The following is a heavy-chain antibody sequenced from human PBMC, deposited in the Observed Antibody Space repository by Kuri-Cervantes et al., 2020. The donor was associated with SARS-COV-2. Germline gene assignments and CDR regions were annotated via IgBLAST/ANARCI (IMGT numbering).Heavy chain of an antibody. J-gene: IGHJ6*02. V-gene: IGHV4-59*01. Sequence: GSLRLSCTVSSGSISNYYWSWIRQSPGKGLEWIGYIYYSGNTNYNPSLESRVTMSVDTSKNQFSLKLTSVTAADTAVYYCARVGGYYYYGMDVWGPGTTVTVSS. CDR2: IYYSGNT. CDR1: SGSISNYY. D-gene: IGHD2-15*01. CDR3: ARVGGYYYYGMDV.